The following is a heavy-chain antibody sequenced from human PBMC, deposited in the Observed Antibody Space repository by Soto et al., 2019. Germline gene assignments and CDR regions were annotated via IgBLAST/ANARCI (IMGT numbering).Heavy chain of an antibody. J-gene: IGHJ4*02. Sequence: DVQLVETGGGLIQPGGSLRLSCADSGFIVSSSYMSWVRQAPGKGLEWVSVLYSDGRTYYADSVKGRFTISRDNSKNTLYLQMNSLSAEDTAVYYCARCSGWYGQCYFDCWGQGTLVTVSS. CDR3: ARCSGWYGQCYFDC. V-gene: IGHV3-53*02. CDR2: LYSDGRT. D-gene: IGHD6-13*01. CDR1: GFIVSSSY.